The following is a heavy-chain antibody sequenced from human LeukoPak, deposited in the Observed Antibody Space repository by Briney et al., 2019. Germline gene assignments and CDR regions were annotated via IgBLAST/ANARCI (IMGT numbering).Heavy chain of an antibody. V-gene: IGHV3-30*02. CDR3: ATYYYDSSGYYRDDAFDI. CDR1: GFTFSSYG. J-gene: IGHJ3*02. Sequence: PGGSLRLSCAASGFTFSSYGMHWVRQAPGKGLEWVAFIRYDGSNKYYADSVKGRFTISRDNSKNTLYLQMNSLRAEDTAVYYCATYYYDSSGYYRDDAFDIWGQGTMVTVSS. CDR2: IRYDGSNK. D-gene: IGHD3-22*01.